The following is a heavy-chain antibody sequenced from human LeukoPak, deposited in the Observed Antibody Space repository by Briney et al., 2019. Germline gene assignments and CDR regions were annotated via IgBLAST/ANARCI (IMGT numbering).Heavy chain of an antibody. D-gene: IGHD1-26*01. Sequence: GGSLRLSCAASGFTFSRYSMNWVRQAPGKGLEWVSSISISSNYKYYPDSLKGRFTISRDNAKNSLYLQMNSLRDEDTAVYYCARDPYSGNYGDYYYYYMDVWGKGTTVTISS. V-gene: IGHV3-21*01. J-gene: IGHJ6*03. CDR1: GFTFSRYS. CDR2: ISISSNYK. CDR3: ARDPYSGNYGDYYYYYMDV.